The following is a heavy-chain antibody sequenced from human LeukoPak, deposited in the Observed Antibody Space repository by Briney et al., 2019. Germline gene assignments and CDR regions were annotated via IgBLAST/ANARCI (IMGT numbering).Heavy chain of an antibody. V-gene: IGHV3-23*01. CDR3: AKDRPDGYKSFFFHY. CDR1: GFTFSSYV. CDR2: ISGSGSST. Sequence: GVSLRLSCAASGFTFSSYVMSWDRQAPGKGLEWVSAISGSGSSTYYADSVQGRFTISRDNSKNTLYLQMNSLRAEDTATYYCAKDRPDGYKSFFFHYWGQGTVVTVSS. J-gene: IGHJ4*02. D-gene: IGHD5-24*01.